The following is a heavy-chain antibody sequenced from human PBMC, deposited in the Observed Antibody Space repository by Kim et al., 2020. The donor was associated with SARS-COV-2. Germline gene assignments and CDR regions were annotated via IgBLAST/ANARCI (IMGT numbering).Heavy chain of an antibody. V-gene: IGHV4-59*01. CDR2: IYYSGST. D-gene: IGHD1-1*01. Sequence: SETLSLTCTVSGGSISSYYWSWIRQPPGKGLEWIGYIYYSGSTNYNPSLKSRVTISVDTSKNQFSLKLSSVTAADTAVYYCARDGTTGTGYYYYGMDVWGQGTTVTVSS. CDR1: GGSISSYY. J-gene: IGHJ6*02. CDR3: ARDGTTGTGYYYYGMDV.